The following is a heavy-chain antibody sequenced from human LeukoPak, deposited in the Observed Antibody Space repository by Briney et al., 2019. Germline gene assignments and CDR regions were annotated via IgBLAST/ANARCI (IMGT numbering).Heavy chain of an antibody. CDR3: AREGSGSYYYFDY. J-gene: IGHJ4*02. CDR2: INPNSGGT. V-gene: IGHV1-2*02. CDR1: GYTFTGYY. Sequence: ASVKVSCKASGYTFTGYYMHWVRQAPGQGLEWMGWINPNSGGTNYAQKFQGRVTMTRDTSTSTVYMELSSLRSEDTAVYYCAREGSGSYYYFDYWGQGTLVTVSS. D-gene: IGHD3-10*01.